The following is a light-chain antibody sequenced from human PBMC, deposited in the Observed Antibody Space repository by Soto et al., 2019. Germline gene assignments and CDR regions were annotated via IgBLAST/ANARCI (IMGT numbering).Light chain of an antibody. CDR2: EVS. J-gene: IGLJ2*01. V-gene: IGLV2-14*01. CDR3: SSYTNRNTLEL. Sequence: QSALTQPASVSGSPGQSITISCTGTSSDVGGYNFVSWYQQHPGKAPKLIIYEVSHRPSGVSNRFSGSKSGNTASLTISELQAEDEADYYCSSYTNRNTLELFGGGTQLTVL. CDR1: SSDVGGYNF.